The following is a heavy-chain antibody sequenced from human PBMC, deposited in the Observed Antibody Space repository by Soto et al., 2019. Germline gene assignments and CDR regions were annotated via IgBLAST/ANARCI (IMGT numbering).Heavy chain of an antibody. V-gene: IGHV3-30-3*01. CDR1: GFTFSSYA. J-gene: IGHJ4*02. Sequence: GGSLRLSCAASGFTFSSYAMHWVRQAPGKGLEWVAVISYDGSNKYYADSVKGRFTISRDNSKNTLYLQMNSLRAEDTAVYYCAREEWLVDGDFDYWGQGTLVTVSS. CDR2: ISYDGSNK. D-gene: IGHD6-19*01. CDR3: AREEWLVDGDFDY.